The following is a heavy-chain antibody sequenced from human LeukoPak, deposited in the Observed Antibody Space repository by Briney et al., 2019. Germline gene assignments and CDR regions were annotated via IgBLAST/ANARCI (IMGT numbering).Heavy chain of an antibody. V-gene: IGHV3-74*01. CDR3: AKDLSWNTADR. CDR1: GFTYRNYW. CDR2: INPDGTII. D-gene: IGHD1/OR15-1a*01. J-gene: IGHJ5*02. Sequence: PGGSLRLSCVVSGFTYRNYWMHWVRQVPGKGPVWVSRINPDGTIIDYADFVRGRFTISRDNAKNLLYLQMNGLRADDTALYYCAKDLSWNTADRWGQGTLVTVSS.